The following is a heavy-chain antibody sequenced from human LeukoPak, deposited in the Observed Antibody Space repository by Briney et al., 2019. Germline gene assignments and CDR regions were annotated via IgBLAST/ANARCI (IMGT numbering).Heavy chain of an antibody. CDR3: ASVYDYVWGSYRQPNFDY. Sequence: PGGSLRLSCAASGFTFSSYNMNWVRQAPGKGLEWVSSISSSSTYIYYAESMKGRFTISRDNAKNSLYLQMNSLRAEDTAVYYCASVYDYVWGSYRQPNFDYWGQGTLVTVSS. D-gene: IGHD3-16*02. V-gene: IGHV3-21*01. J-gene: IGHJ4*02. CDR1: GFTFSSYN. CDR2: ISSSSTYI.